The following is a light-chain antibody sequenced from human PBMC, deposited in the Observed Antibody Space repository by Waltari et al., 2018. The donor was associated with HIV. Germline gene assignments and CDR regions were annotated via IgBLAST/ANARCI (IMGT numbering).Light chain of an antibody. V-gene: IGLV1-47*01. CDR2: RNN. CDR1: NSNIGTNP. CDR3: ATWDDSLIWV. Sequence: QPVFTQPPSASGTPGHGVTISCAGSNSNIGTNPVSWYQTLPGMAPQLLIYRNNRRPSGIPDRFSGSRSGTSASLAISGLRSEDEADYYCATWDDSLIWVFGGGTKLTVL. J-gene: IGLJ3*02.